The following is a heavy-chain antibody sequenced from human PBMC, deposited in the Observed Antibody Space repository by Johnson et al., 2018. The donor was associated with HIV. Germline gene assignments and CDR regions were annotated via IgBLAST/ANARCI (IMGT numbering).Heavy chain of an antibody. CDR1: GFIFSNYA. Sequence: VQLMESGGGVVQPGRSLRLSCAASGFIFSNYAMHWVRQAPGKGLEWVAVISYDGSNKYYADSVKGRFTISRDNSKNTLYLQMNTLRAEDTAVYYCARDQNIVGANDGFDIWGQGTMVTVSS. V-gene: IGHV3-30*04. D-gene: IGHD1-26*01. J-gene: IGHJ3*02. CDR2: ISYDGSNK. CDR3: ARDQNIVGANDGFDI.